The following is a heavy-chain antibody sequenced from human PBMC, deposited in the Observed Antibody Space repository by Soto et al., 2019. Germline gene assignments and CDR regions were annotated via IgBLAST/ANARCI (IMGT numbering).Heavy chain of an antibody. CDR1: GFTFTSSA. Sequence: QMQLVQSGPEVKKPGTSVKVSCKASGFTFTSSAMQWVRQARGQRLEWIGWIVVGSGNTNYAQKFQERVTITRDMSTATANMEMSSLRSEDTAVYYCAADDYVILTGYSRYSGMDVWGQGTTVTVSS. V-gene: IGHV1-58*02. J-gene: IGHJ6*02. CDR2: IVVGSGNT. CDR3: AADDYVILTGYSRYSGMDV. D-gene: IGHD3-9*01.